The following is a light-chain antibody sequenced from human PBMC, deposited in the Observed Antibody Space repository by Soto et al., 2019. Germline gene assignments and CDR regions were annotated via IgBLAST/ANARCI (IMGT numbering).Light chain of an antibody. CDR3: QQASSFPLT. J-gene: IGKJ4*01. CDR1: HVISSW. V-gene: IGKV1-12*01. Sequence: IQMTQSPSSVSASVGDRVTIPCRASHVISSWLAWYQVKPGKAPKLLIYGASNRESGVPSRFSASESGTLFTLTINSLQPEDFATYYCQQASSFPLTFGGGTTVEI. CDR2: GAS.